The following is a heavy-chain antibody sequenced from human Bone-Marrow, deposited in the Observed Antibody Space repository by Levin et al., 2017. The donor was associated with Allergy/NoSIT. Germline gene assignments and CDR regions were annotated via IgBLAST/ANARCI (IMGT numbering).Heavy chain of an antibody. V-gene: IGHV3-23*01. D-gene: IGHD3-3*01. J-gene: IGHJ4*02. CDR1: GFTFNSYA. Sequence: GESLKISCAVSGFTFNSYAMSWVRQAPGKGLEWVSGISGSGGSTYYADSVKGRFTMSRDNSKNTLYLQMNSLRAEDTAVYHCAKGGYHDFWKGLNFDYWGQGTLVTVSS. CDR3: AKGGYHDFWKGLNFDY. CDR2: ISGSGGST.